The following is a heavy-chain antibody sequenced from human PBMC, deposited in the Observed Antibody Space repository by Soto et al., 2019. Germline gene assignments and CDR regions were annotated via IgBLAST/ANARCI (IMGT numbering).Heavy chain of an antibody. CDR2: ISTYNGDT. CDR3: AREGVAPYYYYGMDV. J-gene: IGHJ6*02. Sequence: ASVKVSCKASGYTFTRSGISWVRQAPGQGLEWMGWISTYNGDTNYAQTFQGRVTMTTDTSTSTVHMVVRSLRSDDTAVYYCAREGVAPYYYYGMDVWGQGTPVTAP. D-gene: IGHD5-12*01. V-gene: IGHV1-18*01. CDR1: GYTFTRSG.